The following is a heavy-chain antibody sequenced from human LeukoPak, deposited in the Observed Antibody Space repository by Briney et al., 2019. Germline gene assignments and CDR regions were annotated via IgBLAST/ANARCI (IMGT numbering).Heavy chain of an antibody. J-gene: IGHJ6*02. Sequence: GGSLRLSCAASGFTFSSYAMHWVRQAPGKGLEWLSVISYDGSNEHFADSVKGRFTISRDNSKDTLYLQMNSLRAEDTAVYYCAAAMSRYYYYGMDVWGPGTTVTVSS. CDR3: AAAMSRYYYYGMDV. V-gene: IGHV3-30*04. CDR2: ISYDGSNE. D-gene: IGHD6-25*01. CDR1: GFTFSSYA.